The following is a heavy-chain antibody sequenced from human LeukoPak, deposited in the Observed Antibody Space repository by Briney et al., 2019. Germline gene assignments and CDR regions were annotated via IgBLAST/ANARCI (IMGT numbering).Heavy chain of an antibody. J-gene: IGHJ5*02. CDR1: GYTFTSYG. CDR2: ISGYNGNP. CDR3: ARRGLTTEDTYCNSTGCYIASGNWFDP. V-gene: IGHV1-18*01. Sequence: ASVKVSCKASGYTFTSYGISWVRQAPGQGLEWKGWISGYNGNPKYSQKVQGRVTMTTDTSTSTAYMELRSLRSDDTAVYYCARRGLTTEDTYCNSTGCYIASGNWFDPWGQGTLVTVSS. D-gene: IGHD2-2*02.